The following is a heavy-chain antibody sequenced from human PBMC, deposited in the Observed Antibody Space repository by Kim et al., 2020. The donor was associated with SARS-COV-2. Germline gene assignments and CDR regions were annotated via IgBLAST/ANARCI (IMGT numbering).Heavy chain of an antibody. Sequence: SETLSLTCAVHGGSLSGSYWSWIRQPPGKGLEWIGESNHLGGTNYNPSPKSRFTISVDTPKNKFPLRLSSVPAAAPAGFYCGGLVGNTQRGYTWLAPWG. D-gene: IGHD3-3*01. CDR2: SNHLGGT. J-gene: IGHJ5*02. CDR1: GGSLSGSY. CDR3: GGLVGNTQRGYTWLAP. V-gene: IGHV4-34*01.